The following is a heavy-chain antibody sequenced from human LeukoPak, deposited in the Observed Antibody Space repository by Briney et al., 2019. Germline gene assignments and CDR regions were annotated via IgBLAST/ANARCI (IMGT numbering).Heavy chain of an antibody. CDR3: ATDWGSDSRKNDF. D-gene: IGHD3-16*01. J-gene: IGHJ4*02. CDR1: GFTFSSYA. Sequence: GGSLRLSCAASGFTFSSYAMSWVRQAPGKGLEWVSRISGSAVSTFYADSVKGRFTISRDNSKNTLYRQMNSLRAEDTAIYYCATDWGSDSRKNDFWGQGTLVTVSS. CDR2: ISGSAVST. V-gene: IGHV3-23*01.